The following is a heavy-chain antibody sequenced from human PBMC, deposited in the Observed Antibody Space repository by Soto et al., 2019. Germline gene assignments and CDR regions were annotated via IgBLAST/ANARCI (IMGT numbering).Heavy chain of an antibody. CDR2: INPLKGDT. V-gene: IGHV1-18*01. D-gene: IGHD2-15*01. CDR1: GYSFTSYG. CDR3: AEDSGARPEDFQD. Sequence: QALLEQSGAEVRKPGASVKVSCKASGYSFTSYGISWVRQAPGQGLEWMGWINPLKGDTQQSQKSLGRVIMTTDTSTSTAFLEMKRLTSDDTAMYYCAEDSGARPEDFQDWGQGTLITVSS. J-gene: IGHJ1*01.